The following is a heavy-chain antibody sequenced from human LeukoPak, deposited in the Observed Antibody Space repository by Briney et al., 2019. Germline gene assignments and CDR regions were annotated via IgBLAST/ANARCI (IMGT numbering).Heavy chain of an antibody. D-gene: IGHD3-9*01. CDR2: IYYSGST. J-gene: IGHJ3*02. Sequence: PSETLSLTCTVSGGSISSYYWSWIRQPPGKGLEWIGYIYYSGSTNYNPSLKSRVTISVDTSKNQFSLKLSSVTAADTAVYYCARHLRDFGTEGAFDIWGQGTMVAVSS. V-gene: IGHV4-59*01. CDR1: GGSISSYY. CDR3: ARHLRDFGTEGAFDI.